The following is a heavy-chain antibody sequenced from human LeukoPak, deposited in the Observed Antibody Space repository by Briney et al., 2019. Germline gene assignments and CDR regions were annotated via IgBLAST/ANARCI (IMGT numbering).Heavy chain of an antibody. J-gene: IGHJ4*02. CDR2: ISGSGSNT. Sequence: PGGSLRLSCAASGFTFSSYAMSWVRQAPGKGLEWVSVISGSGSNTYYADSVKGRFTISRDNSKNTLYLQMNSLRAEDTAVYYCAKDLGGGQQLPEWGQGTLVTVSS. CDR1: GFTFSSYA. D-gene: IGHD6-13*01. CDR3: AKDLGGGQQLPE. V-gene: IGHV3-23*01.